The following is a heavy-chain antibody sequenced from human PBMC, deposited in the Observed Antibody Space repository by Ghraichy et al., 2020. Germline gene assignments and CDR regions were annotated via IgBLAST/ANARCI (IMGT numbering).Heavy chain of an antibody. J-gene: IGHJ4*02. CDR2: INHSGST. V-gene: IGHV4-34*01. CDR1: GGSFSGYY. D-gene: IGHD1-14*01. CDR3: ARGGIGVRRNHPFDY. Sequence: SETLSLTCAVYGGSFSGYYWSWIRQPPGKGLEWIGEINHSGSTNYNPSLKSRVTISVDTSKNQFSLKLSSVTAADTAVYYCARGGIGVRRNHPFDYWGQGTLVTVSS.